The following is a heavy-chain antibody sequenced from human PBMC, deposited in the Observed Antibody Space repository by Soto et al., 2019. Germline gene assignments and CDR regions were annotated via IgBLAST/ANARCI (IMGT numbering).Heavy chain of an antibody. CDR2: IYSGGST. D-gene: IGHD2-2*03. Sequence: PGGALGLSCAAPGFPVRSNYMRWGRPAPGEGLEWVSVIYSGGSTYYADSVKGRFTISRDNSKNTLYLQMNSLRAEDTAVYYCARDGYCVSTSCYFLPDVWGQGTTVTVSS. V-gene: IGHV3-66*01. J-gene: IGHJ6*02. CDR1: GFPVRSNY. CDR3: ARDGYCVSTSCYFLPDV.